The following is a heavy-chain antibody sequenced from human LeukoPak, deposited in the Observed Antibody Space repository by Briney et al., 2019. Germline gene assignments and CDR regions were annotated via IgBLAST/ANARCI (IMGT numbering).Heavy chain of an antibody. CDR1: GGSFSGYY. CDR3: ARATYYYDSSGYYFDY. V-gene: IGHV4-34*01. J-gene: IGHJ4*02. Sequence: SETLSLTCAVYGGSFSGYYWSWIRQPPGKGLEWIGEINHGGSTNYNPSLKSRVTISVDTSKNQFSLKLSSVTAADTAVYYCARATYYYDSSGYYFDYWGQGTLVTVSS. CDR2: INHGGST. D-gene: IGHD3-22*01.